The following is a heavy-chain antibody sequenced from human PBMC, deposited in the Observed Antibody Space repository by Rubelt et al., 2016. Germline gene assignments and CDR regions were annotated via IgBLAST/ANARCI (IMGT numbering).Heavy chain of an antibody. Sequence: QVQLQESGPGLVKPSETLSLTCTVSGYSISSGYYWGWIRQPPGKGLEWIGSIYHSGSTYYNPSLKSRVTISVDTSKNQFSLRLSPVTAADTAVYYCARESEVNTMIVVVTFDYWGQGTLVTVSS. J-gene: IGHJ4*02. D-gene: IGHD3-22*01. V-gene: IGHV4-38-2*02. CDR2: IYHSGST. CDR3: ARESEVNTMIVVVTFDY. CDR1: GYSISSGYY.